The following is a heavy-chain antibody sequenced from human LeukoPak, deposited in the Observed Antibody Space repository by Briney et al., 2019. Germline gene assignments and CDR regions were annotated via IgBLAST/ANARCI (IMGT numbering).Heavy chain of an antibody. Sequence: GGSLRLSCAASGFTFSIYAMSWVRQAPGKGLEWVSSITSNGETTYYAGSVKGQFTISRDNSKNTVYLQMNSLRAEDTAVYYCARDRPNYYGANGHYYRRDGDYWGQGTLVTVSS. J-gene: IGHJ4*02. V-gene: IGHV3-23*01. CDR2: ITSNGETT. CDR3: ARDRPNYYGANGHYYRRDGDY. D-gene: IGHD3-22*01. CDR1: GFTFSIYA.